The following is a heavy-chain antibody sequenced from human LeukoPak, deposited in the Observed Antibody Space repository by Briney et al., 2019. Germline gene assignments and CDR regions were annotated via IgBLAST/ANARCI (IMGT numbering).Heavy chain of an antibody. D-gene: IGHD6-13*01. J-gene: IGHJ4*02. Sequence: GGSLRLSCGGSGLTFRGYAIHWVRQAPGKGLEWVAVISFDGDNQYYADSVKGQFTISRDNSKNTVFLQMNSLRVEDTAFYYCAREAAGISPWGQGTLVTVSS. CDR2: ISFDGDNQ. CDR1: GLTFRGYA. CDR3: AREAAGISP. V-gene: IGHV3-30*04.